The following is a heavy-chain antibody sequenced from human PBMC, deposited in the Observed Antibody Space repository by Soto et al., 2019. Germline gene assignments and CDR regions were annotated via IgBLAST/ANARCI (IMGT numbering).Heavy chain of an antibody. CDR2: IYYSGST. J-gene: IGHJ4*02. CDR3: SRHVHTWGSGDLDY. CDR1: GGSISSSSYY. Sequence: QLQLQESGPGLVKPSETLSLTCTVSGGSISSSSYYWGWIRQPPGKGLEWIGGIYYSGSTSYNPSLKSQATISVDTSNNHFSLKLSSVPGGDTAVYYRSRHVHTWGSGDLDYCGQGTLVTVSS. D-gene: IGHD3-16*01. V-gene: IGHV4-39*01.